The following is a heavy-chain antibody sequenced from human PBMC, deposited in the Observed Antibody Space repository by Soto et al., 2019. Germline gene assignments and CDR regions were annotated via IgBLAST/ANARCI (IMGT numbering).Heavy chain of an antibody. V-gene: IGHV1-3*01. Sequence: QVQLVQSGAEVKKPGASVKVSCKASGYTFTSYAMHWVRQAPGQRLEWMGWINAGNGNTKYSQKFQGRVTITRDTSASTAYMELSSLRSEDTAVYYCARGERYSYGYGPSDYLGQGTLVTVSS. CDR3: ARGERYSYGYGPSDY. CDR2: INAGNGNT. D-gene: IGHD5-18*01. CDR1: GYTFTSYA. J-gene: IGHJ4*02.